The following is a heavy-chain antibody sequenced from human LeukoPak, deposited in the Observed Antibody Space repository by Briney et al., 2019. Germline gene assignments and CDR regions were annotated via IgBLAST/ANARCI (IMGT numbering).Heavy chain of an antibody. Sequence: GGSLRLSCAASGFTFSSYSMNWVRQAPGKGLEWVSSVSSSSSYIYYADSVKGRFTISRDNAKNSLYLQMNSLRAEDTAVYYCPRDRLALLWLGELQDVWGKGTTVTVSS. CDR1: GFTFSSYS. J-gene: IGHJ6*04. CDR2: VSSSSSYI. CDR3: PRDRLALLWLGELQDV. D-gene: IGHD3-10*01. V-gene: IGHV3-21*01.